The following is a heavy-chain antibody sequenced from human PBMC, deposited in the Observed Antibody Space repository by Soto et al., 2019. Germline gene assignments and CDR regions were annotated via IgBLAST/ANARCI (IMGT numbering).Heavy chain of an antibody. J-gene: IGHJ4*02. CDR3: ARRREYSNGLFDY. Sequence: ASVKVSCKASGYTFTSYAMHWVRQAPGQRLEWMGWINAGNGNTKYSQKFQGRLTITKDTSKNQVVLTMTNMDPVDTGTYFCARRREYSNGLFDYWGQGTLVTVSS. D-gene: IGHD6-19*01. CDR2: INAGNGNT. CDR1: GYTFTSYA. V-gene: IGHV1-3*01.